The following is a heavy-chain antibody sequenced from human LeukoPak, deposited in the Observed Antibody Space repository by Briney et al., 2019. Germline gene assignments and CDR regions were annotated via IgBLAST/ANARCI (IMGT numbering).Heavy chain of an antibody. CDR3: ARGYPGYYYYYMDV. J-gene: IGHJ6*03. D-gene: IGHD2-2*02. CDR2: INHSGST. V-gene: IGHV4-34*01. Sequence: PSGTLSLTCAVYSGSFSDYYWIWIRQPPGRGLEWIGEINHSGSTNYNPSLKSRVSFSVDTSKNQFSLKLSSVTAADTAIYYCARGYPGYYYYYMDVWGKGTTVTVSS. CDR1: SGSFSDYY.